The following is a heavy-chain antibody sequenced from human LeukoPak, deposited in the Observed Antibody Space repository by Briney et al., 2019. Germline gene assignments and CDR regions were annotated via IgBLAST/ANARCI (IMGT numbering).Heavy chain of an antibody. Sequence: GGSLRLSCAASGFTFSDYYMSWIRQAPGKGLEWVSYISSSGSTIYYADSVKGRFTISRDNAKNSLYLQMNSLRAEDTAVYYCARITIFGVVIGPFDYWGQGTLATVSS. CDR3: ARITIFGVVIGPFDY. CDR2: ISSSGSTI. CDR1: GFTFSDYY. J-gene: IGHJ4*02. D-gene: IGHD3-3*01. V-gene: IGHV3-11*04.